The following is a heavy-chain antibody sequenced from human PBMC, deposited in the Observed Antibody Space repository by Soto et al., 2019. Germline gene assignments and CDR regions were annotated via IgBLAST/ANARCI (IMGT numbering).Heavy chain of an antibody. CDR3: SREFYCSSTSCPFDY. J-gene: IGHJ4*01. CDR2: ISSSGSTI. CDR1: GFTFSSYE. D-gene: IGHD2-2*01. V-gene: IGHV3-48*03. Sequence: HPGGSLRLSCAASGFTFSSYEMNWVRQAPGKGLEWVSYISSSGSTIYYADSVKGRFTISRDNAKNSLYLQMNSLRAEDTAVYYCSREFYCSSTSCPFDYWGHGTLVTVSS.